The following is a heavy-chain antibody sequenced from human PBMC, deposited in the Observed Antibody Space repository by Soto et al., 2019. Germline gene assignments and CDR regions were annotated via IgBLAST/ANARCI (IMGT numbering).Heavy chain of an antibody. Sequence: SETLSLTCAVYGGSFSGYYWSWIRQPPGKGLEWIGEINHSGSTNYNPSLKSRVTISVDTSKNQFSLKLSSVTAAGTAVYYCARVVCGLYGDYVYYYYGMDVWGQGTTVTVSS. CDR2: INHSGST. CDR3: ARVVCGLYGDYVYYYYGMDV. J-gene: IGHJ6*02. CDR1: GGSFSGYY. D-gene: IGHD4-17*01. V-gene: IGHV4-34*01.